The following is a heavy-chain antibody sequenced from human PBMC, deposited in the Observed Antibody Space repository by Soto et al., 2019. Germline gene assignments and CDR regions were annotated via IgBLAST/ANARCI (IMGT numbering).Heavy chain of an antibody. D-gene: IGHD3-10*01. Sequence: SVKVSCKASGDTFSSYSISWVRQAPGQGLEWMGGIVPIFGTTVYAPRLQGRLTITADGPTSTSYMELSGLTFEDTAVYYCAANSLGGGSQGDVWGQGTTVTSP. CDR2: IVPIFGTT. CDR3: AANSLGGGSQGDV. J-gene: IGHJ6*02. CDR1: GDTFSSYS. V-gene: IGHV1-69*13.